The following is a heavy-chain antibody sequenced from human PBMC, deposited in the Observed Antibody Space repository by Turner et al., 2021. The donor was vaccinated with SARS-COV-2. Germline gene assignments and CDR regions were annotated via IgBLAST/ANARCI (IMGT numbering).Heavy chain of an antibody. CDR2: IYSGGST. CDR1: GFTVSSNY. CDR3: AREAAAGNFHGWFDP. D-gene: IGHD6-13*01. J-gene: IGHJ5*02. Sequence: EVQLVESGGGLVKPGGSLRLSCAASGFTVSSNYMSWVRQAPGKGLEWVSVIYSGGSTYYADSVKGRFTISRDNSKNTLYLQMNSLRVEDTAVYSCAREAAAGNFHGWFDPWGQGTLVTVSS. V-gene: IGHV3-66*01.